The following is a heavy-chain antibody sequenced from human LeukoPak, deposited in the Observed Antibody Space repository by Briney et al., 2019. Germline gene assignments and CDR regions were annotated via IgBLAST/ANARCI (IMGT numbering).Heavy chain of an antibody. Sequence: PGGPLRLSCAASGITFSSYAMSWFRRCPGKGLGWISAISGSGGSTYYAEAVKRRFTISRDNSKNTLYLQMNSLRAEDTAVYYCAKDQSLIITMIVVARRGAFDIWGQGTMVTVSS. V-gene: IGHV3-23*01. CDR2: ISGSGGST. CDR1: GITFSSYA. J-gene: IGHJ3*02. CDR3: AKDQSLIITMIVVARRGAFDI. D-gene: IGHD3-22*01.